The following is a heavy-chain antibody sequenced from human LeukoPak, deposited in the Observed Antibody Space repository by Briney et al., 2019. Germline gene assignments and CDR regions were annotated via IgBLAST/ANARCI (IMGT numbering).Heavy chain of an antibody. V-gene: IGHV1-2*02. J-gene: IGHJ6*02. CDR2: INPNSGGT. Sequence: GASLKVSCKASGYTFTGYYMHWVRQAPGQGLEWMGWINPNSGGTNYAQKFQGRVTMTRDTSISRAYMELSRLRSNDTALYYCARFPLGYCSSTSCYVYGMDVWGQGTTVTVSS. D-gene: IGHD2-2*01. CDR1: GYTFTGYY. CDR3: ARFPLGYCSSTSCYVYGMDV.